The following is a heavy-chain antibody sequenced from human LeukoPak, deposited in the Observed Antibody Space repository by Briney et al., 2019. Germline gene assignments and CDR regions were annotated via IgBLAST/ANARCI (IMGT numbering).Heavy chain of an antibody. CDR3: ARLGLWEYYFDY. CDR1: GYTFTSYG. CDR2: ISANNGNT. Sequence: ASVKVSCKASGYTFTSYGVTWVRQAPGQGLEWMGWISANNGNTNYAQKFQDRVTMTTDTSTTTAYMELTGLRSDDTAVYYCARLGLWEYYFDYWGQGTLVTVSS. V-gene: IGHV1-18*01. D-gene: IGHD2/OR15-2a*01. J-gene: IGHJ4*02.